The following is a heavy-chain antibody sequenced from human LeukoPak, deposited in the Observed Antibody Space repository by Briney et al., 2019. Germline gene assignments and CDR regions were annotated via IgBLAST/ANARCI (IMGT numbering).Heavy chain of an antibody. V-gene: IGHV4-39*01. CDR2: VYYSGST. CDR1: GGSISGRNYY. J-gene: IGHJ4*02. Sequence: SETLSLTCTVSGGSISGRNYYWGWIRQPPGKGLEWIGSVYYSGSTYHNPSLKSRITISVGKSRNQFSLQLSSVTAADTAVYHCAGRGDGTQYFDSWGQGTLVTVSS. CDR3: AGRGDGTQYFDS. D-gene: IGHD5-24*01.